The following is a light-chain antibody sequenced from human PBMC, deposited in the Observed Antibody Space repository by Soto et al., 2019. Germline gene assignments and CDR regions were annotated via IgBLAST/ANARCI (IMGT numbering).Light chain of an antibody. V-gene: IGKV3-11*01. CDR3: QQNNNWPT. CDR1: ESVRTS. CDR2: GAS. Sequence: EVVLTQSPGTLSLSRFEIATLSFRASESVRTSLAWYQQKPGQAPSLLIYGASKRATGIPARFSGSGSGTDFTLTISSLETEDFAVYFCQQNNNWPTFGQGTRLEI. J-gene: IGKJ5*01.